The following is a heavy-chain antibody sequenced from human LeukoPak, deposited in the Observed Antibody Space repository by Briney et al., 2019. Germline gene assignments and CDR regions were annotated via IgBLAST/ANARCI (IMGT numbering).Heavy chain of an antibody. CDR3: AKGVRITMVRGAFDI. Sequence: GRSLRLSCAASGFTFDDYAMHWVRQAPGKGLEWVSGISWNSGSIGYADSVKGRFTISRDNAKNSLYLQMNSLRAEDTALYYCAKGVRITMVRGAFDIWGQGTMVTVSS. CDR2: ISWNSGSI. V-gene: IGHV3-9*01. CDR1: GFTFDDYA. D-gene: IGHD3-10*01. J-gene: IGHJ3*02.